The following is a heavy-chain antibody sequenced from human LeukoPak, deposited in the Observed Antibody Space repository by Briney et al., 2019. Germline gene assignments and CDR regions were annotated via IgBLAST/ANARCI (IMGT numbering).Heavy chain of an antibody. CDR2: IWYDGSNK. V-gene: IGHV3-33*08. CDR3: ARESRQGTAVAAPFDY. J-gene: IGHJ4*02. Sequence: GGSLRLSCAAAGFTFNSYWMSWVRQAPGKGLEWVAVIWYDGSNKYYADSVKGRFTISRDNSKNTLYLQMNSLRAEGTAVYYCARESRQGTAVAAPFDYWGQGTLVTVSS. D-gene: IGHD6-19*01. CDR1: GFTFNSYW.